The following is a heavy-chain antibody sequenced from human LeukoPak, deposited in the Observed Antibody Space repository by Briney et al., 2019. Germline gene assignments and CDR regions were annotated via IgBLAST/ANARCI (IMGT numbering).Heavy chain of an antibody. J-gene: IGHJ4*02. Sequence: GGSLRLSCAVSGFAFSDHPMSWVRQAPGKGLQWVSAISGSANSTYYADSVKGRVTISRDNSKNTLYLQINSLTAEDTAVNYCAKGNFDWSYFDHWGRGTLVTVSS. CDR2: ISGSANST. CDR1: GFAFSDHP. D-gene: IGHD3-9*01. V-gene: IGHV3-23*01. CDR3: AKGNFDWSYFDH.